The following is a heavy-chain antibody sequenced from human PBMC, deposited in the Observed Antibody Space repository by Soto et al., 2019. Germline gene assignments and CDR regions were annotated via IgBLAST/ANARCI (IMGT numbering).Heavy chain of an antibody. CDR2: ISHTARLT. Sequence: EVQLAESGGDLVQPGGSLRLSCVGSGFTFSYYEINWVRQAPGKGLERVAFISHTARLTPYPDSVKGRFTISRDNAKNSLYLHMTSLRVEDTAVYYCARDTGRASADLWGQGTLVTVSS. CDR1: GFTFSYYE. V-gene: IGHV3-48*03. D-gene: IGHD6-13*01. CDR3: ARDTGRASADL. J-gene: IGHJ5*02.